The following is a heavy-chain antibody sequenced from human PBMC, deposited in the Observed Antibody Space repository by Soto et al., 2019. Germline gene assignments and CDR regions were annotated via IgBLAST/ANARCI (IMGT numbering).Heavy chain of an antibody. CDR3: ARDPLWGTAMVLWYFDL. J-gene: IGHJ2*01. Sequence: QVQLVESGGGVVQPGRSLRLSCAASGFTFSSYAMHWVRQAPGKGLEWVAVISYDGSNKYYADSVKGRFTISRDNSKNTLYLQMNRLRAEDTAVYYCARDPLWGTAMVLWYFDLWGGGTLVTVSS. D-gene: IGHD5-18*01. CDR2: ISYDGSNK. V-gene: IGHV3-30-3*01. CDR1: GFTFSSYA.